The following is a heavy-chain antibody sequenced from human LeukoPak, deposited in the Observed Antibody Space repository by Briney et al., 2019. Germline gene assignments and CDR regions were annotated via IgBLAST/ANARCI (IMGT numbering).Heavy chain of an antibody. CDR1: GFTFSSYG. CDR2: MSYDGSNK. CDR3: AKDSTTVTPGWYYFDY. D-gene: IGHD4-17*01. Sequence: PGRSLRLSCAASGFTFSSYGMHWVRQAPGKGLEWVAVMSYDGSNKYYADSVKGRFTISRDNSKNTLYLQMNSLRAEDTAVYYCAKDSTTVTPGWYYFDYWGQGTLVTVSS. J-gene: IGHJ4*02. V-gene: IGHV3-30*18.